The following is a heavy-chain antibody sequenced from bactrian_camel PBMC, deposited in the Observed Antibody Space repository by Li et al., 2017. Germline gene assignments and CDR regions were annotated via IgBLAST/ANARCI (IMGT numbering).Heavy chain of an antibody. J-gene: IGHJ6*01. V-gene: IGHV3S1*01. D-gene: IGHD5*01. CDR1: GYTYNRNC. Sequence: QVQLVESGGGSVQAGGSLRLSCAASGYTYNRNCMAWFRQAPGKEREGVARIATGSGNTYYADSVKGRFTISQDNAKNTVYLQMNSLKPEDTAMYYCAAGQGVGRCLDVIRTGAEPDFDYWGQGTQVTVS. CDR2: IATGSGNT. CDR3: AAGQGVGRCLDVIRTGAEPDFDY.